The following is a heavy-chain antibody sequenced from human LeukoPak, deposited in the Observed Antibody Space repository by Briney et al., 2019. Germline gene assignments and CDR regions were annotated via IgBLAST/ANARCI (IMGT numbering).Heavy chain of an antibody. J-gene: IGHJ3*02. Sequence: HGESLRISCKGSGYSFTNYWISWVRQMPGKGLEWMGRIDPSDSYTDYSPSFQGHVTISADKSISTAYLQWSSLKASDTAMYYCARPSGIVVPPGAFDIWGQGTMVTVSS. CDR3: ARPSGIVVPPGAFDI. CDR2: IDPSDSYT. CDR1: GYSFTNYW. V-gene: IGHV5-10-1*01. D-gene: IGHD3-22*01.